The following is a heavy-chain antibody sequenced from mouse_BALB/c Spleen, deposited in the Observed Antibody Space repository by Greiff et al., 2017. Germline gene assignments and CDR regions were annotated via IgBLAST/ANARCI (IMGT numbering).Heavy chain of an antibody. V-gene: IGHV2-4-1*01. CDR1: GFGLTSYG. Sequence: QVQLKQPGPGLVQPSQSLSITCTVSGFGLTSYGVHWVRQSPGKGLEWLGVIWSGGSTDYNAAFISRLSISKDNSKSHVFFKMNSLQADDTAIYYYARPVRGGAMNYWGQGNSDKVTS. CDR2: IWSGGST. CDR3: ARPVRGGAMNY. J-gene: IGHJ4*01.